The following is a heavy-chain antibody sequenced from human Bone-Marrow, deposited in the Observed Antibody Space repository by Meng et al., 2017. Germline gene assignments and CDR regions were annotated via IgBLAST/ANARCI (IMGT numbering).Heavy chain of an antibody. D-gene: IGHD4-17*01. CDR2: INAGNGNT. Sequence: QGQLVQSGAEVKKPGASVKVSCKASGNTLTSYAMHWVRQAPGQRLEWMGWINAGNGNTKYSQKFQGRVTITRDTSASTAYMELSSLRSEDTAVYYCARRTAVSGMTFDYWGQGTLVTVSS. J-gene: IGHJ4*02. CDR3: ARRTAVSGMTFDY. V-gene: IGHV1-3*01. CDR1: GNTLTSYA.